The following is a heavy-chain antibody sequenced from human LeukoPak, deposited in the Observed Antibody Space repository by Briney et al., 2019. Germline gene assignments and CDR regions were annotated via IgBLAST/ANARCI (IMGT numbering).Heavy chain of an antibody. J-gene: IGHJ4*02. D-gene: IGHD5-18*01. V-gene: IGHV1-18*01. CDR2: ISAYNGNI. CDR3: VRDLGVDTSMIFFDY. Sequence: ASVEVSCKASGYTFTSFGISWVRQAPGQGLEWMGWISAYNGNIKSAQKFQGRVTMTTDTSTSTAYMELRSLRSDDTAVFYCVRDLGVDTSMIFFDYWGQGTLVIVSS. CDR1: GYTFTSFG.